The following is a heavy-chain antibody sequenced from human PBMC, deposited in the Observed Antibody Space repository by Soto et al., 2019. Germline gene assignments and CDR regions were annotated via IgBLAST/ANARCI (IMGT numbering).Heavy chain of an antibody. D-gene: IGHD5-12*01. J-gene: IGHJ4*02. CDR3: ATSRKGYSWNYFDH. Sequence: LSLPSAPSACFVRNRYYYLGWLRQSPGKGPEWIRSVFYTGFTSCNRSLESWVSVSVDTSKNQFSLKVSGVSAADTAVYYCATSRKGYSWNYFDHRGQRALVTVSS. CDR2: VFYTGFT. CDR1: ACFVRNRYYY. V-gene: IGHV4-39*01.